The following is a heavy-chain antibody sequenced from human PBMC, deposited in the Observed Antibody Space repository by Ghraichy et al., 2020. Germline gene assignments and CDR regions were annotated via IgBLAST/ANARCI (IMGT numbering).Heavy chain of an antibody. Sequence: SETLSLTCTVSGGSVSSGSYYWSWIRQPPGKGLEWIGYIYYSGSTNYNPSLKSRVTISVDTSKNQFSLKLSSVTAADTAVYYCARETSGYSYGLYGMDVWGQGTTVTVSS. J-gene: IGHJ6*02. V-gene: IGHV4-61*01. CDR1: GGSVSSGSYY. CDR3: ARETSGYSYGLYGMDV. CDR2: IYYSGST. D-gene: IGHD5-18*01.